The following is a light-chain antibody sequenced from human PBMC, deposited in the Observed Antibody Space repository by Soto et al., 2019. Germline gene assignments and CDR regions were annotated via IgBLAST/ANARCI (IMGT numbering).Light chain of an antibody. CDR1: SSDVGGYNY. CDR3: CSYAGSQV. CDR2: DVS. Sequence: QSALTQPRSVSGSPGQSVTISCTGTSSDVGGYNYVSWYQQHPGKAPKLMIYDVSKRPSGVPDRFSGSKSGNTASLTISGVQAEDEADYYCCSYAGSQVFGTGTKVTVL. V-gene: IGLV2-11*01. J-gene: IGLJ1*01.